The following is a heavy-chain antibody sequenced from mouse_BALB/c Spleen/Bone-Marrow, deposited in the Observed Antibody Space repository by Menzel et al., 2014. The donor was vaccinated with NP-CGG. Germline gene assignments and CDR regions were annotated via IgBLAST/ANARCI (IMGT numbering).Heavy chain of an antibody. J-gene: IGHJ1*01. CDR1: DYTFASYW. CDR3: ARRAGGWYFYA. V-gene: IGHV1-7*01. D-gene: IGHD3-1*01. Sequence: QVQLEQSGAELAKPGASVKMSCKVYDYTFASYWIHWVKQRPGQGLEWIGYIDPRTANTEYSQKFKDKATLTVDNSSSTAYMELRSLTSEDSAVYYCARRAGGWYFYAWVARTTVTVS. CDR2: IDPRTANT.